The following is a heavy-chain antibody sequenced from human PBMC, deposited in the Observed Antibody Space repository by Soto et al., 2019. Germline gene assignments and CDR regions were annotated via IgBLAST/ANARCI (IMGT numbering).Heavy chain of an antibody. V-gene: IGHV4-34*01. J-gene: IGHJ5*02. CDR1: GGSFSDTY. D-gene: IGHD1-1*01. CDR3: ARDQLEGNWFDP. Sequence: SETLSLTCAVYGGSFSDTYWNWFRQPPGKGLEWIGEINHNTNTIYNPSLTSRVTISVDTSKNHFSLKLTSVTAADTAVYYCARDQLEGNWFDPWGQGTLVTVSS. CDR2: INHNTNT.